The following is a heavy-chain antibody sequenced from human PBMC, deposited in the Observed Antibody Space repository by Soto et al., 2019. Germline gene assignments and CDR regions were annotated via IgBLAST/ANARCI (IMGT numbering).Heavy chain of an antibody. CDR3: TTDFWSGYSNGVHYYYGMDV. J-gene: IGHJ6*02. CDR2: IKSKTDGGTT. D-gene: IGHD3-3*01. Sequence: GGSLRLSCAASGFTFSNAWMNWVRQAPGKGLEWVGRIKSKTDGGTTDYAAPVKGRFTISRDDSKNTLYLQMNSLKTEDTAVYYCTTDFWSGYSNGVHYYYGMDVWGQGTTVTVSS. V-gene: IGHV3-15*07. CDR1: GFTFSNAW.